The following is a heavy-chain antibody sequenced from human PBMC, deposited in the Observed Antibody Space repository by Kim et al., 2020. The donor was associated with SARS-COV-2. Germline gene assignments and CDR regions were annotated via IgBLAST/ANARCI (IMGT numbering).Heavy chain of an antibody. Sequence: ASVKVSCKASGYTFTSYAMHWVRQAPGQRLEWMGWINAGNGNTKYSQKFKGRFNITVDTSASTAYMQLSSLSAEDTAVYYCAREAEGYFDLWGRGTLVTVSS. CDR2: INAGNGNT. CDR1: GYTFTSYA. J-gene: IGHJ2*01. CDR3: AREAEGYFDL. V-gene: IGHV1-3*01.